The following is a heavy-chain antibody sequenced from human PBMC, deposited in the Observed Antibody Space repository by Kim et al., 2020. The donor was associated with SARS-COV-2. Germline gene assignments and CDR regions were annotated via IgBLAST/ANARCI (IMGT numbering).Heavy chain of an antibody. V-gene: IGHV3-30*01. Sequence: DSVKGRFTISRDNSKNTLDLQMNSLRAEDTAVYYCARASRSDSSSWYFGYWGQGTLVTVSS. J-gene: IGHJ4*02. D-gene: IGHD6-13*01. CDR3: ARASRSDSSSWYFGY.